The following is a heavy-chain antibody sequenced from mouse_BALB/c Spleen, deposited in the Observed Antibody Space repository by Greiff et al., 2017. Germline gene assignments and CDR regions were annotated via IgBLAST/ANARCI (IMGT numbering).Heavy chain of an antibody. CDR3: TRKYDYEYYYAMDY. D-gene: IGHD2-4*01. CDR1: GYTFTSYW. V-gene: IGHV1-5*01. CDR2: IYPGNSDT. J-gene: IGHJ4*01. Sequence: EVQLQESGTVLARPGASVKMSCKASGYTFTSYWIHWVKQRPGQGLEWIGAIYPGNSDTSYNQKFKGKAKLTAVTSTSTAYMELSSLTNEDSAVYYCTRKYDYEYYYAMDYWGQGTSVTVSS.